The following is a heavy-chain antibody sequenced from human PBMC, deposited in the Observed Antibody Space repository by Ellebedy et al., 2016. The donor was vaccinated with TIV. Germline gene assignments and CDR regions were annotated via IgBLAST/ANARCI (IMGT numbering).Heavy chain of an antibody. V-gene: IGHV3-30*03. D-gene: IGHD3-16*01. Sequence: GGSLRLXCAASGFTFSSYGMHWVRQAPGKGLEWVAVISYDGSNKYYADSVKGRFTISRDNSKNTLYLQMNSLRAEDTAVYYCARDPRWQAYYVWGSRGFDPWGQGTLVTVSS. CDR2: ISYDGSNK. CDR3: ARDPRWQAYYVWGSRGFDP. CDR1: GFTFSSYG. J-gene: IGHJ5*02.